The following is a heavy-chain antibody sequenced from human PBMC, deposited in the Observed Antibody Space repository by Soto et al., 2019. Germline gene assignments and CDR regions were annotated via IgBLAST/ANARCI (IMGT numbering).Heavy chain of an antibody. V-gene: IGHV3-74*01. CDR2: MNEDGGTT. CDR1: GFTFSSYW. CDR3: ASDLSGRADV. D-gene: IGHD3-10*01. J-gene: IGHJ6*02. Sequence: GGSLRLSCAASGFTFSSYWMHWVRQAPGKGLVWVSRMNEDGGTTDYADSVKGRFTISRDNAKNTLYLQMNSLRVEDTAVYYCASDLSGRADVWRQGTTVPVS.